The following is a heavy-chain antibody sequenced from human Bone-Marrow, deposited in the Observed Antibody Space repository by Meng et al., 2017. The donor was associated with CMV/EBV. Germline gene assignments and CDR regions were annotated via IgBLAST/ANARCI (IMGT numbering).Heavy chain of an antibody. J-gene: IGHJ4*02. D-gene: IGHD1-26*01. CDR3: ARDRESYWAY. V-gene: IGHV3-11*04. CDR1: GFTFSDYY. Sequence: GESLKISCTGSGFTFSDYYMSWIRQAPGKGLEWLSYISSGSGTISYADSVKGRFTISRDNAKNSLYLQMNSLRAEDTAVYYCARDRESYWAYWGQGTLVTVSS. CDR2: ISSGSGTI.